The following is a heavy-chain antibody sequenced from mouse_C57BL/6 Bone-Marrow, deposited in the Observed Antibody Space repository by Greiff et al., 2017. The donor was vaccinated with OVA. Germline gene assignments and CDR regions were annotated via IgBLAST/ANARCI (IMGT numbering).Heavy chain of an antibody. J-gene: IGHJ4*01. D-gene: IGHD3-2*02. CDR3: SRGGSSGYYYAIDY. V-gene: IGHV1-53*01. CDR2: INPSNGGT. Sequence: QVQLQQPGTELVKPGASVKLSCKASGYTFTSYWMHWVKQRPGQGLEWIGDINPSNGGTNYNEKFKSKATLTVDKSSSTAYMQLSSLASEDSAVYCCSRGGSSGYYYAIDYWGQGTSVTVSS. CDR1: GYTFTSYW.